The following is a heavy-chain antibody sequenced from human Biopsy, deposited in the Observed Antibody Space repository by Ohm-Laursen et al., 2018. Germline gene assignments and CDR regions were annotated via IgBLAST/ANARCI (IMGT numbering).Heavy chain of an antibody. CDR1: GDSFTSYA. J-gene: IGHJ5*02. Sequence: SSVKVSCKISGDSFTSYAIGWVRQAPGQGLEWMGGIIPIPNVATYAQKFQGRITITADESTSTAYMELNSLTSDDTAVYFCARGEGSSWFDPWGHGTLVTVSS. CDR3: ARGEGSSWFDP. CDR2: IIPIPNVA. V-gene: IGHV1-69*01. D-gene: IGHD1-26*01.